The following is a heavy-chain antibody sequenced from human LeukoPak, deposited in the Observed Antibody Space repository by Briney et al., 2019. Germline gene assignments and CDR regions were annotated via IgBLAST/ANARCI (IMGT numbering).Heavy chain of an antibody. Sequence: GGSLSLSCAASGFTFSSYNMNWVRQAPGKGLEWVSSITSDSRYMYYADSVKGRFTISRDNAKNSLYLQMNSLRAEDTAIYYCATYRQVLLPFESWGQGTLVTVSS. CDR1: GFTFSSYN. J-gene: IGHJ4*02. CDR3: ATYRQVLLPFES. V-gene: IGHV3-21*04. D-gene: IGHD2-8*02. CDR2: ITSDSRYM.